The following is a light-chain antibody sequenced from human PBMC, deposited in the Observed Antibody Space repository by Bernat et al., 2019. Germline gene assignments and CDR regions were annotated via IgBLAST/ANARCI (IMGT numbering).Light chain of an antibody. CDR1: QSLLHSNGYNY. Sequence: DIVMTQSPLSLPVTPGEPASISCRSSQSLLHSNGYNYLDWYLQKPGQSPQLLVYLGSNRASGVPDRFSGSGSGTDFTLKISRVEAEDVEIYYCMQALRTSITFGQGTRLEIE. V-gene: IGKV2-28*01. CDR2: LGS. J-gene: IGKJ5*01. CDR3: MQALRTSIT.